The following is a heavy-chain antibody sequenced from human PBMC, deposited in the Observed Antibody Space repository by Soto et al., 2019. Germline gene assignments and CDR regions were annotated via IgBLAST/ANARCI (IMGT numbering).Heavy chain of an antibody. CDR1: GYTLTELS. CDR2: FDPEDGET. CDR3: ATGRTDIVGATDFDY. V-gene: IGHV1-24*01. Sequence: GASVKVSCKVSGYTLTELSMHWVRQAPGKGLEWMGGFDPEDGETIYAQKFQGRVTMAEDTSTDTAYMELSSLRSEDTAVYYCATGRTDIVGATDFDYWGQGTLVTVSS. J-gene: IGHJ4*02. D-gene: IGHD1-26*01.